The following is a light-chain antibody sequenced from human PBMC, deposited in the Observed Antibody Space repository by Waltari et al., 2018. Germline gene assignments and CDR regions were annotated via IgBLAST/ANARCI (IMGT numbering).Light chain of an antibody. Sequence: DIRMTQSPSSPSASVGDRVPIPCRASESIDTYLNWNQHKPGKAPEPLIYAASILQGGVPSRFTGSGTGTYFTLSINSLQPEDFATYYCQQSYTTPFTVGPGTKVD. CDR3: QQSYTTPFT. J-gene: IGKJ3*01. CDR2: AAS. V-gene: IGKV1-39*01. CDR1: ESIDTY.